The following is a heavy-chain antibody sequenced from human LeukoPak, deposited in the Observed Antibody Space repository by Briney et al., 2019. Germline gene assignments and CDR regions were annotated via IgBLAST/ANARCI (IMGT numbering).Heavy chain of an antibody. V-gene: IGHV4-4*02. CDR2: IYHSGST. Sequence: PSGTLSLTCAVSGGSISSSNWWSWVRQPPGKGLEWIGEIYHSGSTNYNPSLKSRVTISVDTSKNQFSLKQNSVTAADTAVYYCARNGADYYDSSGYYEFHYWGQGTLVTVSS. D-gene: IGHD3-22*01. J-gene: IGHJ4*02. CDR1: GGSISSSNW. CDR3: ARNGADYYDSSGYYEFHY.